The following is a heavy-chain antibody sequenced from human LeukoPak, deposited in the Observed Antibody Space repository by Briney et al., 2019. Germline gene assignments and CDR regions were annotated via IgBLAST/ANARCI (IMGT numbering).Heavy chain of an antibody. D-gene: IGHD3-10*01. CDR1: GGSISSYY. V-gene: IGHV4-59*01. Sequence: SETLSLTCSVSGGSISSYYWSWIRQPPGKGLEWIGYIYYSGSTNYNPSLKSRVTISVDTSKNQLSLRLSSVTAADTAVYYCASYGSGSAHDYWGQGTLVTVSS. CDR3: ASYGSGSAHDY. CDR2: IYYSGST. J-gene: IGHJ4*02.